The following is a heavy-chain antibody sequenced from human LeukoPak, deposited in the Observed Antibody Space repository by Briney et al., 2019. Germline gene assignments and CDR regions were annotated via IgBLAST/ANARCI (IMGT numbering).Heavy chain of an antibody. CDR1: GFTFDDYA. D-gene: IGHD3-3*01. CDR3: AKDASLYWSGYGWFDP. CDR2: ISWNSGSI. J-gene: IGHJ5*02. V-gene: IGHV3-9*01. Sequence: SLRLSCAASGFTFDDYAMHWVRQAPGKGLEWVSGISWNSGSIGYADSVKGRFTISRDNAKNSLYLQMNSLRAEDTALYYCAKDASLYWSGYGWFDPWGQGTLVTVSS.